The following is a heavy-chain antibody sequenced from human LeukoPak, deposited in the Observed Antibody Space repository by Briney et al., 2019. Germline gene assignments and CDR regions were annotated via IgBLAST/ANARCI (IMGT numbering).Heavy chain of an antibody. Sequence: PGGSLRLSCAASGFSFSSFAMYWVRQAPGKGLEWVTLISYDGNNKYYTDSVKGRFTVSRDNSKNSLYLQMNSLRDEDTAVYYCARDGLHTAHFDYWGQGTLVTVSS. V-gene: IGHV3-30-3*01. D-gene: IGHD5-18*01. CDR1: GFSFSSFA. CDR2: ISYDGNNK. J-gene: IGHJ4*02. CDR3: ARDGLHTAHFDY.